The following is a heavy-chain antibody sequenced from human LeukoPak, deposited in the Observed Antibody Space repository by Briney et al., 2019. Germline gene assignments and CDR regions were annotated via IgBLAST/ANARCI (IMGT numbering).Heavy chain of an antibody. D-gene: IGHD3-10*01. CDR1: GGTFSSYA. J-gene: IGHJ6*02. CDR3: AKESRVRGVNTYYGMDV. Sequence: SVKVSCKASGGTFSSYAISWVRQAPGQGLEWMGGIIPIFGTANYAQKFQGRVTITTDESTSTAYMELNSLRAEDTAVYYCAKESRVRGVNTYYGMDVWGQGTTVTVSS. CDR2: IIPIFGTA. V-gene: IGHV1-69*05.